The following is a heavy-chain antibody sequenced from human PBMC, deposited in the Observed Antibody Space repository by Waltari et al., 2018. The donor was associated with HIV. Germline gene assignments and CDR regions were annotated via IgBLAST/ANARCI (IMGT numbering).Heavy chain of an antibody. CDR3: ARMATVVDWYFDL. V-gene: IGHV1-69*01. CDR2: IIPVFGTT. CDR1: GGTFTTYA. D-gene: IGHD2-15*01. Sequence: QVQLVQSGAEVKTPGSSVKVSCKASGGTFTTYAITWVRQAPGQGLEWMGGIIPVFGTTNYAQKFQGRLTIIADESTSTGYMELSSLRSEDTAVYYCARMATVVDWYFDLWGRGTLVTVSS. J-gene: IGHJ2*01.